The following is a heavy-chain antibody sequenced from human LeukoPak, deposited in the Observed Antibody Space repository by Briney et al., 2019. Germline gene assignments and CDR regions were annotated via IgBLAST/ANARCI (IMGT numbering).Heavy chain of an antibody. V-gene: IGHV1-2*06. CDR3: ARWGGSYFNWFDP. CDR2: INPNSGGT. Sequence: ASVKVSCKASGYTFTSYYMHWVRQAPGQGLEWMGRINPNSGGTNYAQKFQGRVTMTRDTSISTAYMELSRLRSDDTAVYYCARWGGSYFNWFDPWGQGTLVTVSS. D-gene: IGHD1-26*01. CDR1: GYTFTSYY. J-gene: IGHJ5*02.